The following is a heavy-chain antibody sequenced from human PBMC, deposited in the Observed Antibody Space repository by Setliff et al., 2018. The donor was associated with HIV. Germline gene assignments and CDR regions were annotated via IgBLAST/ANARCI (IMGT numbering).Heavy chain of an antibody. CDR3: ARRNSGWYDAFDI. V-gene: IGHV4-38-2*02. CDR1: DYSISRDYY. CDR2: INHSGST. D-gene: IGHD6-19*01. J-gene: IGHJ3*02. Sequence: PSETLSLTCTVSDYSISRDYYWGWIRQPPGKGLEWIGEINHSGSTNYNPSLKSRVTISVDTSKNQFSLKLSSVTAADTAVYHCARRNSGWYDAFDIWGQGTMVTVSS.